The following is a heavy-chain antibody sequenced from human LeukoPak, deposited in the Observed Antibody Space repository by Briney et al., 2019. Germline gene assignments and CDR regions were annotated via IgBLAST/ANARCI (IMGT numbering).Heavy chain of an antibody. J-gene: IGHJ2*01. V-gene: IGHV4-34*01. CDR2: INHSGGT. CDR3: ARVNEDIVVVPAAMGGYWYFDL. D-gene: IGHD2-2*01. CDR1: GGSFSGYY. Sequence: SETLSLTCAVYGGSFSGYYWSWIRQLPGKGLEWIGEINHSGGTNYNPSLKSRVTISVDTSKNQFSLKLSSVTAADTAVYYCARVNEDIVVVPAAMGGYWYFDLWGRGTLVTVSS.